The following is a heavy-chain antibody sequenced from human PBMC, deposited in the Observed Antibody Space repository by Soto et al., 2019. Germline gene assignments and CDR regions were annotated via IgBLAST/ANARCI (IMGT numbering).Heavy chain of an antibody. CDR1: GDSVSSNSAA. Sequence: QVQLQQSGPGLVKPSQTLSLTCAISGDSVSSNSAAWNWIRQSPSRGLEWLGRTYYRSKWYNDWAVSVKSRITINPETSKNPSALQLNSVTPEDTAVYYCARAFAFSTKGYCSSTSCYTWFDPWGQGTLVTVSS. D-gene: IGHD2-2*02. CDR2: TYYRSKWYN. CDR3: ARAFAFSTKGYCSSTSCYTWFDP. J-gene: IGHJ5*02. V-gene: IGHV6-1*01.